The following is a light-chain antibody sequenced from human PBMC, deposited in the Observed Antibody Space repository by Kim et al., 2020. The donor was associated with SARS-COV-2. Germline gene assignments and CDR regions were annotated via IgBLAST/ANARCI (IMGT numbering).Light chain of an antibody. V-gene: IGLV6-57*03. CDR1: IGRIASNY. J-gene: IGLJ3*02. Sequence: GKPRNISRTRSIGRIASNYVPWYQQRPGSAPTTVIYEDNQRPSGVPDQFSGSIDSSSNSASLTISGLKTEDEADYYCQSYDSSNWVFGGGTQLTVL. CDR3: QSYDSSNWV. CDR2: EDN.